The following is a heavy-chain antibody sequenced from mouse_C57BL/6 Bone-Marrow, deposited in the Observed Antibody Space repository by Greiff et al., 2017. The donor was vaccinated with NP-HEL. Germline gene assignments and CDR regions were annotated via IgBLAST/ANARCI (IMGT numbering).Heavy chain of an antibody. V-gene: IGHV5-15*01. J-gene: IGHJ1*03. CDR3: ARQPRYGSSYYWYFDV. D-gene: IGHD1-1*01. CDR2: ISNLAYSI. CDR1: GFTFSDYG. Sequence: EVQLVESGGGLVQPGGSLKLSCAASGFTFSDYGMAWVRQAPRKGPEWVAFISNLAYSIYYADTVTGRFTISRENAKNTLYLEMSSLRSEDTAMYYCARQPRYGSSYYWYFDVWGTGTTVTVSS.